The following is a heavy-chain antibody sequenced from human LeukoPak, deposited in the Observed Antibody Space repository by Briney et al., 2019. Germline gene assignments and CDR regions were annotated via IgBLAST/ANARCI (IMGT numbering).Heavy chain of an antibody. Sequence: SETLSLTCAVYGGSFSGYYWSWIRQPPGKGLEWIGEINHSGSTNYNPSLKSRVTISVDTSKNQFSLQLSSVTAADTAVYYCANGWVSDCRGGSCSLFYFDYWGQGTLVTVSS. J-gene: IGHJ4*02. CDR2: INHSGST. CDR1: GGSFSGYY. D-gene: IGHD2-15*01. CDR3: ANGWVSDCRGGSCSLFYFDY. V-gene: IGHV4-34*01.